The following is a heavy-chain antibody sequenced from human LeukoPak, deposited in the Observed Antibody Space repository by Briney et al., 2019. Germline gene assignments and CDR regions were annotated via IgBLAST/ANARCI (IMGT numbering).Heavy chain of an antibody. CDR1: GFTFSKNA. Sequence: GGSLRLSCAASGFTFSKNAMSWVRQAPGKGLEWVSTISGSGGSTYYADSVKGRFTISRDNSKNTLYLQMNSLRAEDTAVYYCAKQEMSVAAAFWDYWGQGTLVTVSS. CDR3: AKQEMSVAAAFWDY. D-gene: IGHD6-13*01. J-gene: IGHJ4*02. CDR2: ISGSGGST. V-gene: IGHV3-23*01.